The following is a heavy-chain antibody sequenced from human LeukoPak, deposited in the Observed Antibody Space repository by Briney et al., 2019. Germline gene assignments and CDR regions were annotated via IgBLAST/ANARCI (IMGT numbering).Heavy chain of an antibody. CDR3: AREHIVVVTAIPYFDY. J-gene: IGHJ4*02. Sequence: GGSLRLSCAASGFTFSDYYMSWIRQAPGKGLEWVSYISSSGSTIYYADFVKGRFTISRDNAKNSLYLQMNSLRAEDTAVYYCAREHIVVVTAIPYFDYWGQGTLVTVSS. CDR2: ISSSGSTI. V-gene: IGHV3-11*01. CDR1: GFTFSDYY. D-gene: IGHD2-21*02.